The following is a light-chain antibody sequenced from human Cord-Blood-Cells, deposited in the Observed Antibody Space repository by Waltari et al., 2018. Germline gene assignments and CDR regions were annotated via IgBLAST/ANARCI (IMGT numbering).Light chain of an antibody. V-gene: IGKV3-15*01. CDR3: QQYNNWPMYT. CDR1: QSVSSN. Sequence: EIVMTQSPATLSVSPGARATLSCRASQSVSSNLAWYQQKPGQAPGLLIYGASTSATGIPARFSGSGSGTEFTLTISSLQSEDFAVYYCQQYNNWPMYTFGQGTKLEIK. J-gene: IGKJ2*01. CDR2: GAS.